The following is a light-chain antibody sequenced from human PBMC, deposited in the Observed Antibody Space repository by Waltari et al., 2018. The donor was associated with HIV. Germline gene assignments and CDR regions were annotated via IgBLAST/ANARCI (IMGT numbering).Light chain of an antibody. V-gene: IGLV2-14*03. J-gene: IGLJ2*01. CDR3: ASNRLDSTLV. CDR1: ITDSPFYQH. Sequence: QSALTQPAAVSGFPGQTLNIPCPGLITDSPFYQHVYWSQQHPGIVPRHIIYDIDSRPSVISDHFSGSRSGDSASLTISGLQSGDEAHYFCASNRLDSTLVFGGGTKLTIL. CDR2: DID.